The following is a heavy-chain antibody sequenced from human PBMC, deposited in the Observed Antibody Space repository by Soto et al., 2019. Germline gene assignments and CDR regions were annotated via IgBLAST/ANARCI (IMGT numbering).Heavy chain of an antibody. CDR3: TKSRRGILMVYGFGGMDV. CDR1: GFTVNSHA. J-gene: IGHJ6*02. V-gene: IGHV3-23*01. Sequence: EVQLLESGGGVVQRGGSLRLSCAASGFTVNSHAMSWVRQAPGKGLEWVASISGSGDGTYYGDSVKGRFTISRDSSSSTLYLQMNNPRGEDTAVYFCTKSRRGILMVYGFGGMDVWDQGTTVTVSS. D-gene: IGHD2-8*01. CDR2: ISGSGDGT.